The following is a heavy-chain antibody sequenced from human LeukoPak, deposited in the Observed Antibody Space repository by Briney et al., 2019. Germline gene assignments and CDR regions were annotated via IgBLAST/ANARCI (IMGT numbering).Heavy chain of an antibody. Sequence: GGSLRLSCAASGFTFSASWMNWARQAPGKGLEWVANIKPDGTETYYADSVKGRFTISRDNAENSLYLQMNSLRAEDTAVYYCAKGNRWYYFDYWGQGTLVTVSS. D-gene: IGHD1-14*01. CDR2: IKPDGTET. V-gene: IGHV3-7*03. J-gene: IGHJ4*02. CDR3: AKGNRWYYFDY. CDR1: GFTFSASW.